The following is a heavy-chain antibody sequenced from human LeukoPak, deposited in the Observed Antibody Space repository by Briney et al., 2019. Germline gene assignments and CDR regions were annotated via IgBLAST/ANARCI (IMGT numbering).Heavy chain of an antibody. V-gene: IGHV3-48*03. CDR1: GFTFSTYE. CDR3: ARDRLGATYFDY. D-gene: IGHD1-26*01. CDR2: ISSSGSTI. J-gene: IGHJ4*02. Sequence: GGSLRLSCAASGFTFSTYEMHWVRQAPGKGLEWVSYISSSGSTIYYADSVKGRFTISRDNAKNSLYLQMNSLRAEDTAVYYCARDRLGATYFDYWGQGTLVTVSS.